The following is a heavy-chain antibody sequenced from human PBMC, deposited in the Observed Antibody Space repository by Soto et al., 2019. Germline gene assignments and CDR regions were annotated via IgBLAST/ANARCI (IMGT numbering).Heavy chain of an antibody. D-gene: IGHD3-16*01. CDR3: AIRRGSGQRDYYYYGMDV. Sequence: GGSLRLSCAASGFTFSSYGMHWVRQAPGKGLEWVAVISYDGSNKYYADSVKGRFTISRDNSKNTLYLQMNSLRAEDTAVYYCAIRRGSGQRDYYYYGMDVWGQGTTVTVSS. CDR2: ISYDGSNK. J-gene: IGHJ6*02. V-gene: IGHV3-30*03. CDR1: GFTFSSYG.